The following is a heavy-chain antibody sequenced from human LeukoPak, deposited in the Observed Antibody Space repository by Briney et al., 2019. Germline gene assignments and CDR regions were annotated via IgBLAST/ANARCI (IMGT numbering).Heavy chain of an antibody. CDR2: IVVGSGNT. J-gene: IGHJ6*02. Sequence: ASVKVSCKASGFTFTSSAMQWVRQARGQRLEWIGWIVVGSGNTNYAQKFQERVTITRDMSTSTAYMELSSLRSEDTAVYYCAAGRYDFWSGYHYGMDVWGQGTTVTVSS. D-gene: IGHD3-3*01. CDR3: AAGRYDFWSGYHYGMDV. CDR1: GFTFTSSA. V-gene: IGHV1-58*02.